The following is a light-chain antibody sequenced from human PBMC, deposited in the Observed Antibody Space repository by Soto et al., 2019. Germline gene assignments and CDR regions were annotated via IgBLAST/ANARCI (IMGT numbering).Light chain of an antibody. V-gene: IGLV2-14*03. Sequence: QSALTQPASVSGSPGQSITISCTGTSSDVGGYNYVSWYQQHPGKAPKLIIYDVSNRPSGVSDRFSGSRSGNTASLAISGLQAEDEAHYFCSSYTGSSTLVIFGGGTKVTVL. CDR2: DVS. J-gene: IGLJ2*01. CDR3: SSYTGSSTLVI. CDR1: SSDVGGYNY.